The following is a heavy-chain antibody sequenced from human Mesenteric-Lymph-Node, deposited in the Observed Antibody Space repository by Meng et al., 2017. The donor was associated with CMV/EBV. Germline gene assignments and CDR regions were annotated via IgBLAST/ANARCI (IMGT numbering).Heavy chain of an antibody. D-gene: IGHD6-19*01. CDR2: FNSDGSDT. V-gene: IGHV3-74*01. Sequence: GESLKISCAASEFSLGSYWMHWVRQVSGMGLVWVSRFNSDGSDTSYADSVKGRFTISRDNAKNSLYLQMNSLRAEDTAVYYCARAATSRIAVAGDPGGYWGQGTLVTVSS. CDR1: EFSLGSYW. CDR3: ARAATSRIAVAGDPGGY. J-gene: IGHJ4*02.